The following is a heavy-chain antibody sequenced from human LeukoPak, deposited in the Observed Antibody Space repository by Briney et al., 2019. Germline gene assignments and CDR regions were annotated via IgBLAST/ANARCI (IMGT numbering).Heavy chain of an antibody. J-gene: IGHJ5*02. CDR1: GYTFSSYG. CDR3: ARGLFDGWFDP. CDR2: ISANNGNT. V-gene: IGHV1-18*01. Sequence: ASVKVSCKASGYTFSSYGISWVRQAPGQGLEWMGWISANNGNTNYAQKFQDRVTMTTDTSTSTAYMELRSLRSEDTAVYYCARGLFDGWFDPWGQGTLVTVSS.